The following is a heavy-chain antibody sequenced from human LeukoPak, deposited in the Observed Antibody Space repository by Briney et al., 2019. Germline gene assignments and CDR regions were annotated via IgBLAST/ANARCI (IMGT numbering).Heavy chain of an antibody. CDR3: VKEGGDSYGLFDY. D-gene: IGHD5-18*01. CDR2: ISYDGSNK. V-gene: IGHV3-30*14. Sequence: EPGRSLRLSCAASGFTFSSYAMHWVRQAPGKGLEWVAVISYDGSNKYYADSVKGRFTISRDNSKNTLYLQMSSLRAEDTAVYYCVKEGGDSYGLFDYWGQGTLVTVSS. CDR1: GFTFSSYA. J-gene: IGHJ4*02.